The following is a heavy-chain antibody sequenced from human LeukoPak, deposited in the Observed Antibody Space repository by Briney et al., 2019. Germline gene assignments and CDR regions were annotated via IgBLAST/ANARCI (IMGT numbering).Heavy chain of an antibody. CDR3: ARERNLEWLLSDWFDP. Sequence: PSETLSLTCTVSGGSISSGSYYWSWIRQPAGKGLEWIGRIYTSGSTNYNPSLKSRVTISVDTSKNQFSLKLSSVTAADTAVYYCARERNLEWLLSDWFDPWGQGTLVTVSS. CDR1: GGSISSGSYY. D-gene: IGHD3-3*01. J-gene: IGHJ5*02. V-gene: IGHV4-61*02. CDR2: IYTSGST.